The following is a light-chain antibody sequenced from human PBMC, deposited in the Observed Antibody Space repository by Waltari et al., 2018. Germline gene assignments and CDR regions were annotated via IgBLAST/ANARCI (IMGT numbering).Light chain of an antibody. V-gene: IGLV2-23*01. J-gene: IGLJ1*01. Sequence: QSALTQPASVSGSPGQSITISCTGTSSDVGSYNLLSWYQQHPGKAPKLMIYEGSKRTAGVSNRLSGSKSGNTASLTISGLQAEDEADYYCCSYAGSSRVVGTGTKVTVL. CDR3: CSYAGSSRV. CDR2: EGS. CDR1: SSDVGSYNL.